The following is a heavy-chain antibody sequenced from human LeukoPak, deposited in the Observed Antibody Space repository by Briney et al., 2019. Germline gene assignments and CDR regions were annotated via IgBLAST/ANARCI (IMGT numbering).Heavy chain of an antibody. J-gene: IGHJ4*02. V-gene: IGHV4-38-2*02. CDR1: THSVSTDYY. D-gene: IGHD3-22*01. CDR2: IYHDGST. CDR3: ARGVGGSGYSVDY. Sequence: SETLSLTCTVSTHSVSTDYYWGWIRQPPGKGLEWIGNIYHDGSTYYTPSLKSRVTISVDTSKNQFSLKLSSVTAADTAVYYCARGVGGSGYSVDYWGQGTLVTVSS.